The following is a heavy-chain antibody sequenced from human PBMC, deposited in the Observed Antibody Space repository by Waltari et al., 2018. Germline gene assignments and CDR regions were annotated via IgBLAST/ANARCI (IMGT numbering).Heavy chain of an antibody. CDR2: INSDGTNI. D-gene: IGHD1-26*01. CDR3: ARDVDWGVGALGY. V-gene: IGHV3-74*01. CDR1: GFTFSTYW. Sequence: EVQLVESGGGLVQPGGSLRLSCAASGFTFSTYWMHWGRQIPGKGLWWVSRINSDGTNIVYADAVRGRFTISKDNAKNTLYLQMNSLSAEDTAVYYCARDVDWGVGALGYWGQGTPVTVS. J-gene: IGHJ4*02.